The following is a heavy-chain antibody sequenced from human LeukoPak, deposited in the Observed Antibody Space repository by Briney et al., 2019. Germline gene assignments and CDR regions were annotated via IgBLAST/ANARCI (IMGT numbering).Heavy chain of an antibody. D-gene: IGHD4-23*01. V-gene: IGHV1-18*01. CDR2: ISAYNGNT. CDR1: GYTFTSYG. J-gene: IGHJ4*02. Sequence: GASVKVSCKASGYTFTSYGISWVRQAPGQGLAWMGWISAYNGNTNYAQKFQGRVTMTRNTSISTAYMELSSLRSEDTAVYYCARGPPPHDYGGNWVDYWGQGTLVTVSS. CDR3: ARGPPPHDYGGNWVDY.